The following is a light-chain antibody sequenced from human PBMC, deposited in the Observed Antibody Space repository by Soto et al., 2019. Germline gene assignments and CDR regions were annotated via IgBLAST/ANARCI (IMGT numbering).Light chain of an antibody. Sequence: QSVLTQPASVSGSPGQSITISSTGTSSDVGSYDLVSWYQHHPGSAPKLMIYEGTERPSGISNRFSGSKSGNTASLTISGLQAEDEADYYCCSYAGSNTYVIFGGGTKVTVL. CDR3: CSYAGSNTYVI. CDR2: EGT. J-gene: IGLJ2*01. V-gene: IGLV2-23*01. CDR1: SSDVGSYDL.